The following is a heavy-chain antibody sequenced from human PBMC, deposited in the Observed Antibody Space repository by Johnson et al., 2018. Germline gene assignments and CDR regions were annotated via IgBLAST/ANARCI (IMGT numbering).Heavy chain of an antibody. CDR2: TSHTGRA. Sequence: QVQLQQWGPGLLKPSETXFLTCNVSGGSFSNHYWSWIRQPPGKGLEWIGATSHTGRANYNPSPKDRVTISADASKRQISLEMSSVTAADTAVYYCARDPVRGGGKRSSMDVWGKGTTVTVSS. CDR3: ARDPVRGGGKRSSMDV. CDR1: GGSFSNHY. D-gene: IGHD2-15*01. V-gene: IGHV4-34*01. J-gene: IGHJ6*03.